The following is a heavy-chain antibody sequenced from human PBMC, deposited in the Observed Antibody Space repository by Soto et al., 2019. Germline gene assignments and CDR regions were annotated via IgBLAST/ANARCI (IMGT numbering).Heavy chain of an antibody. Sequence: WGSLRLSCAASGFTFISYGMHWFRHAPGKGREWVAVISYDGSNKYYADSVKGRFTISRDNSKNTLYLQMNSLRAEDTAVYYCAKDPGRYSSDTAYYFDYWGQGTLVTVSS. CDR3: AKDPGRYSSDTAYYFDY. CDR2: ISYDGSNK. CDR1: GFTFISYG. V-gene: IGHV3-30*18. J-gene: IGHJ4*02. D-gene: IGHD5-12*01.